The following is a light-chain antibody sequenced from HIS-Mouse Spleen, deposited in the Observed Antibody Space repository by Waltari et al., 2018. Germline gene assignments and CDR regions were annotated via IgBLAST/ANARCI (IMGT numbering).Light chain of an antibody. V-gene: IGLV2-14*03. CDR1: SSDVGGYNY. Sequence: QSALTQPASVSGSPGQSITISCTGTSSDVGGYNYVSWYQQHPGKAPKLMIYDVSNRPSGVSNRFSCSTSGNTASLTISGLQAEDEADYYCSSYTSSSTYVFGTGTKVTVL. J-gene: IGLJ1*01. CDR3: SSYTSSSTYV. CDR2: DVS.